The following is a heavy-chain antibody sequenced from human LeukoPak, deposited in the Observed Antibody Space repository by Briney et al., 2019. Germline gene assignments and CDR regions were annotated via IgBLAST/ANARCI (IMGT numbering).Heavy chain of an antibody. V-gene: IGHV3-21*01. Sequence: GGSLRLSCAASGFTFSSYSMNWVRPAPGKGLEWVSSISSSSSYIYYADSVKGRFTISRDNAKNSLYLQMNSLRAEDTAVYYCARLGGSYGYWGQGALVTVSS. CDR1: GFTFSSYS. CDR2: ISSSSSYI. CDR3: ARLGGSYGY. D-gene: IGHD1-26*01. J-gene: IGHJ4*02.